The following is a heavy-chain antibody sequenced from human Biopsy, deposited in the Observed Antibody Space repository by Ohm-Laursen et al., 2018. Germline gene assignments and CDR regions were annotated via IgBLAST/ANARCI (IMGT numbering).Heavy chain of an antibody. CDR1: NGSIRNYY. CDR3: AKGRNDNGGMYFGS. J-gene: IGHJ4*02. D-gene: IGHD4-23*01. CDR2: ISSTGYT. Sequence: SETLSLTCTVSNGSIRNYYWSWIRQPPGKGLEWIGFISSTGYTSYIPSLKSRVTISVGTSRRQSSLKMRSATAADTAVYYCAKGRNDNGGMYFGSWGQGTLVTVSS. V-gene: IGHV4-4*08.